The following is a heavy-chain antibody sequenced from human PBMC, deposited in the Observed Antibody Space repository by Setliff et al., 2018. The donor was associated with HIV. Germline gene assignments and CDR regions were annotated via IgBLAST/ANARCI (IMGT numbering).Heavy chain of an antibody. CDR3: ARVGPESLPYTWDDEADTFDI. CDR2: MTPYSGNT. D-gene: IGHD1-1*01. V-gene: IGHV1-8*02. J-gene: IGHJ3*02. CDR1: GDTFTSYD. Sequence: ASVKVSCKTSGDTFTSYDINWVRQAAGHGLEWMGWMTPYSGNTGYAQKFQGRVSMTRNTSISTAYMELRSLRSDDTAVYYCARVGPESLPYTWDDEADTFDIWGQGTMVTVSS.